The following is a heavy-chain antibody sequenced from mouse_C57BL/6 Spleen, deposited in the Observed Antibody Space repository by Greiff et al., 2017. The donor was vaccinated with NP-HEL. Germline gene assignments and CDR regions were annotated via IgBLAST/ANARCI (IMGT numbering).Heavy chain of an antibody. CDR3: ARCPMITTVYYYAMDY. CDR1: GYTFTSYW. D-gene: IGHD2-4*01. Sequence: QVQLQQPGAELVMPGASVKLSCKASGYTFTSYWMHWVKQRPGQGLEWIGEIDPSDSYTNYNQKFKGKSTLTVDKSSSTAYMQLSSLTSEDSAVYYCARCPMITTVYYYAMDYWGQGTSVTVSS. CDR2: IDPSDSYT. J-gene: IGHJ4*01. V-gene: IGHV1-69*01.